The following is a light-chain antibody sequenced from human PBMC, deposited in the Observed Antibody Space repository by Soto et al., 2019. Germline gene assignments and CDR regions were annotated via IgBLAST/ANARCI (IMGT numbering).Light chain of an antibody. Sequence: QSALTQPASVSGSPGQSITISCTGTSSDVGSYEFVSWYQQYPGNAPKLMIHEASKRPSGVSDRFSGSKSGNTASLTISGLQAEDEADYFCCSYAGSSTGVFGGGTKVTVL. CDR3: CSYAGSSTGV. J-gene: IGLJ3*02. CDR1: SSDVGSYEF. CDR2: EAS. V-gene: IGLV2-23*01.